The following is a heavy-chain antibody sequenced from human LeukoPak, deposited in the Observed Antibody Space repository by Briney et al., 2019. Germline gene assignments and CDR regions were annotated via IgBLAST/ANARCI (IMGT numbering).Heavy chain of an antibody. D-gene: IGHD3-22*01. CDR2: IYYSGST. CDR3: ARTINYYDSSGFGY. V-gene: IGHV4-61*01. J-gene: IGHJ4*02. CDR1: GGSVSSGSYY. Sequence: SETLSLTCAVSGGSVSSGSYYWSWIRQPPGKGLEWIGYIYYSGSTNYNPSLKSRVTISVDTSKNQFSLKLSSVTAADTAVYYCARTINYYDSSGFGYWGQGTLVTVSS.